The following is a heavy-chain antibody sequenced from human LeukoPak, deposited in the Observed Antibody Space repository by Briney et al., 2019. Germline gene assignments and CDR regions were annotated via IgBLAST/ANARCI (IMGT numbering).Heavy chain of an antibody. CDR2: INPNSGGT. Sequence: ASVKVSCKASGYTFTGYYMHWVRQAPGQGLEWMGWINPNSGGTNYAQKFQGRVTMTRDTSISTAYMELSRLRSDDTAVYYCARFTADMGAFDIWGQGTMVTVSS. V-gene: IGHV1-2*02. CDR3: ARFTADMGAFDI. CDR1: GYTFTGYY. J-gene: IGHJ3*02. D-gene: IGHD5-18*01.